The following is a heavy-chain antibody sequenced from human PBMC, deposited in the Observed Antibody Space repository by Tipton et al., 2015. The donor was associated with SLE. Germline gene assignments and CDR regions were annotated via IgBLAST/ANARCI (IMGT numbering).Heavy chain of an antibody. D-gene: IGHD1-26*01. CDR1: GGSLTRDDSY. CDR3: ARDRVDGAWETFDI. Sequence: TLSLTCSVSGGSLTRDDSYWTWIRQHPEKGLEWIGYISYTGTTSYNPSLKSRLSISVDTSKNQFSLKLSSVTAADTAVYYCARDRVDGAWETFDIWGQGTMITVS. V-gene: IGHV4-31*03. J-gene: IGHJ3*02. CDR2: ISYTGTT.